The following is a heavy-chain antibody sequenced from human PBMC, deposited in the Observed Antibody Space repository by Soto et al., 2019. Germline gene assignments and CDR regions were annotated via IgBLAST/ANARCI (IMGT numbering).Heavy chain of an antibody. CDR3: AKDGYSITRNKPLDY. CDR2: ISVSGGST. J-gene: IGHJ4*02. Sequence: SLILSCAASRFTFSSYAMCWVRQAPGKGLEWVSSISVSGGSTYYADSVKGRFTISRDNSKNTLYLQMNSLRAEDTAVYYCAKDGYSITRNKPLDYWGQGTLVTVSS. CDR1: RFTFSSYA. V-gene: IGHV3-23*01. D-gene: IGHD2-2*01.